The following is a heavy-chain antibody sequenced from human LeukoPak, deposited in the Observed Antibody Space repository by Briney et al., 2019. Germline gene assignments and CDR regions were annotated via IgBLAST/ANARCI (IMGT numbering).Heavy chain of an antibody. CDR1: GYTFTSYG. D-gene: IGHD6-13*01. CDR2: ISAYNGNT. J-gene: IGHJ4*02. CDR3: ASDQNRRVSGGY. Sequence: ASVKVSCKASGYTFTSYGISWVRQAPGQGLEWMGWISAYNGNTNYAQKLQGRVTMTTDTSTSTAYMELRSLRSDDTAVYYCASDQNRRVSGGYWGQGTLVTVSS. V-gene: IGHV1-18*01.